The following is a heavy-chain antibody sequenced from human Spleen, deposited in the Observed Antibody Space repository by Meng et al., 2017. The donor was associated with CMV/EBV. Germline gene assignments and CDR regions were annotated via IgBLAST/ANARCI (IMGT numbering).Heavy chain of an antibody. Sequence: GESLKISCAASGFTFSSYAMHWVRQAPGKGLEWVAVISYDGSNKYYADSVKGRFTISRDNSKNTVYLQMNSLRAEDTALYYCAKDLNFGGSGYYDYWGQGTLVTVSS. J-gene: IGHJ4*02. CDR2: ISYDGSNK. D-gene: IGHD3-22*01. CDR3: AKDLNFGGSGYYDY. CDR1: GFTFSSYA. V-gene: IGHV3-30-3*01.